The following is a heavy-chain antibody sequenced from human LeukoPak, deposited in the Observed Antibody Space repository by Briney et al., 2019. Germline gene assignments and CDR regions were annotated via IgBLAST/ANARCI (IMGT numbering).Heavy chain of an antibody. CDR1: GGSISSYY. Sequence: SETLSLTCTVSGGSISSYYWSWIRQPPGKGLEWIGYIYYSGSTYYNPSLKSRVTISVDTSKNQFSLKLSSVTAADTAVYYCARHLPTDSSGGDFDYWGQGTLVTVSS. CDR2: IYYSGST. D-gene: IGHD6-19*01. J-gene: IGHJ4*02. CDR3: ARHLPTDSSGGDFDY. V-gene: IGHV4-59*06.